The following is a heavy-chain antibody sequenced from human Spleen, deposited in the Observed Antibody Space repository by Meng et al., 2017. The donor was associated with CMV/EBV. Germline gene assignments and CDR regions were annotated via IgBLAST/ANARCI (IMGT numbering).Heavy chain of an antibody. CDR3: ARDKVCSSISCDNYYYYGMDV. J-gene: IGHJ6*02. D-gene: IGHD2-2*02. CDR1: GGTFSSYA. CDR2: IIPIFGTA. Sequence: SVKVSCKASGGTFSSYAISWVRQAPGQGLEWMGGIIPIFGTANYAQKFQGRVTITTDESTSTAYMELSSLRSDDTAVYYCARDKVCSSISCDNYYYYGMDVWGQGTTVTVSS. V-gene: IGHV1-69*05.